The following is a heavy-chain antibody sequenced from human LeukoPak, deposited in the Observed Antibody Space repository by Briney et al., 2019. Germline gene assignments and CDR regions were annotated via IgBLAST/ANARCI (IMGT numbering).Heavy chain of an antibody. J-gene: IGHJ4*02. CDR3: ARTRAYSFDY. CDR2: IYSGGGT. Sequence: GGSLRLSCAASGFTVSTNYMSWVRQAPGKGLEWVSIIYSGGGTSYADSVKGRFTTSRDSSKNTLFFQMNSLRGEDTAVYYCARTRAYSFDYWGQGTLVTVSS. CDR1: GFTVSTNY. D-gene: IGHD5-18*01. V-gene: IGHV3-66*01.